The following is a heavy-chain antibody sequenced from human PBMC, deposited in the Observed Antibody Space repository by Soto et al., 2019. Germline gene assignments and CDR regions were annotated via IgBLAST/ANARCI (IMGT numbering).Heavy chain of an antibody. Sequence: GGSLRLSCAASGFTFDDYAMHWVRQAPGKGLEWVSGISWNSGSIGYADSVKGRFTISRDNAKNSLYLQMNSLRAEDTALYYCAKDHHPRSSSSGGGNYYYMDVWGKGTTVTVSS. CDR2: ISWNSGSI. CDR3: AKDHHPRSSSSGGGNYYYMDV. D-gene: IGHD6-6*01. CDR1: GFTFDDYA. J-gene: IGHJ6*03. V-gene: IGHV3-9*01.